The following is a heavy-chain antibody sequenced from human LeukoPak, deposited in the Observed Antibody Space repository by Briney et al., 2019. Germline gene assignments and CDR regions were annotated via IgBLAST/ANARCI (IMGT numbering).Heavy chain of an antibody. J-gene: IGHJ5*02. CDR1: GGTFSSYA. Sequence: ASVKVSCKASGGTFSSYAISWVRQAPGQGLEWMGGIIPIFGTANYAQKFQGRVTITTDESTSTAYMELSSLRSEDTAVYYCAKVDYGDYAVDPWGQGTLVTVSS. CDR2: IIPIFGTA. D-gene: IGHD4-17*01. CDR3: AKVDYGDYAVDP. V-gene: IGHV1-69*05.